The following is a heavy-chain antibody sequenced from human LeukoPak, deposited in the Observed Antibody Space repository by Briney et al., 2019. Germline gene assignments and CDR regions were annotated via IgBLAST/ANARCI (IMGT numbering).Heavy chain of an antibody. J-gene: IGHJ4*02. CDR1: GGSISSSNW. D-gene: IGHD3-10*01. CDR2: IYHSGST. Sequence: SGTLSLTCAVSGGSISSSNWWSWVRQPPGKGLEWIGEIYHSGSTNYNPSLKSRVTISVDKSKNQFSLKLSSVTAADTAVYYCARSMVRGVWPIAYWGQGTLVTVSS. CDR3: ARSMVRGVWPIAY. V-gene: IGHV4-4*02.